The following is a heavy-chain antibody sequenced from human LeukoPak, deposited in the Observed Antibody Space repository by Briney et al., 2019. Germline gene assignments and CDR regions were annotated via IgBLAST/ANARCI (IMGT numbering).Heavy chain of an antibody. CDR2: ISGSGGST. CDR3: AKDVNVLRFLESVYYFDY. CDR1: GFTFSSYA. V-gene: IGHV3-23*01. D-gene: IGHD3-3*01. Sequence: GGSLRLSCAASGFTFSSYAMSWVRQAPGKGLEWVSAISGSGGSTYYADSVKGRFTISRDNSKNTLYLQMNSLRAEDTAVYYCAKDVNVLRFLESVYYFDYWGQGTLVTVSS. J-gene: IGHJ4*02.